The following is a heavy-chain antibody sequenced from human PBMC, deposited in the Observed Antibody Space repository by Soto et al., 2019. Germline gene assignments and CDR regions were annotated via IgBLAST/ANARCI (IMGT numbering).Heavy chain of an antibody. CDR3: ARAYYDILTDNNYYGMDV. D-gene: IGHD3-9*01. J-gene: IGHJ6*02. V-gene: IGHV1-3*01. Sequence: ASVKVSCKASGYIFTNYAIHWVRQAPGQRLEWMGWINAGNGNTKYSQKFQGRVSITRDTSASTAYMELSSLRSEDTAVYYCARAYYDILTDNNYYGMDVWGQGTTVTVSS. CDR2: INAGNGNT. CDR1: GYIFTNYA.